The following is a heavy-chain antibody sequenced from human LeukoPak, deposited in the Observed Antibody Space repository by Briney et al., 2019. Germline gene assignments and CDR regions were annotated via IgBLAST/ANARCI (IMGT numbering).Heavy chain of an antibody. Sequence: GGSLRPSCAASGFTFSGYWMSWVRQAAGKGLEWVANINQEESEKHYLDSVKGRFTISRDNARNSVYLEMNSLRAEDTAVYYCARESSDSHDSGSYSPFDIWGQGTMVTVSS. D-gene: IGHD3-10*01. CDR3: ARESSDSHDSGSYSPFDI. V-gene: IGHV3-7*04. CDR2: INQEESEK. J-gene: IGHJ3*02. CDR1: GFTFSGYW.